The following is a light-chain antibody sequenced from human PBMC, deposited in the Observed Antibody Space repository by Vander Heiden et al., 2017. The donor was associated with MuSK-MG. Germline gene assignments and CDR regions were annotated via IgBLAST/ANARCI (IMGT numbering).Light chain of an antibody. Sequence: QSVLTQPPSVSGAPGQRVTISCTGSRSNIGAGYDVHWYQQLPGTAPKPLIYFNNNRPSGVPDRFSGSKSGTSASLAITGLQAEDEADYYCQSYDSSLSGSVLFGGGTKLTVL. V-gene: IGLV1-40*01. CDR2: FNN. CDR3: QSYDSSLSGSVL. J-gene: IGLJ2*01. CDR1: RSNIGAGYD.